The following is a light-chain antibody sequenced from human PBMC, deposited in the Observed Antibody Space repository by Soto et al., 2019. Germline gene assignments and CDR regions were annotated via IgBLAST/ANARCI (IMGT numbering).Light chain of an antibody. CDR1: QSISTL. V-gene: IGKV1-5*03. CDR3: QQYNSYPLT. J-gene: IGKJ5*01. Sequence: DIQMTQSPSTLSASVGDRVTITCRASQSISTLLAWYQQTPGRAPTLLIYKASTLEGGVPSRFSGSVSGTEFTLTISSLQPDDVATYYCQQYNSYPLTFGQGTRLEIK. CDR2: KAS.